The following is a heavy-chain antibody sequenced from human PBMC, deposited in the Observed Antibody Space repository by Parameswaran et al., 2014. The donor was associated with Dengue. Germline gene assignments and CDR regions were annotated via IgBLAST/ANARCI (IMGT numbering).Heavy chain of an antibody. V-gene: IGHV3-49*02. CDR3: TRGKAYCSSTSCFYYYYGMDV. J-gene: IGHJ6*01. CDR2: IRSKAYGGTT. D-gene: IGHD2-2*01. Sequence: WIRQPPGKGLEWVGFIRSKAYGGTTEYAASVKGRFTISRDDSKSIAYLQMNSLKTEDTAVYYCTRGKAYCSSTSCFYYYYGMDVWGPRGPRSPSPQ.